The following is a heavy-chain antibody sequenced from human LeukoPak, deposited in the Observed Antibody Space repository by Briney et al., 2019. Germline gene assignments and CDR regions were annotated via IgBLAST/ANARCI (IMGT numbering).Heavy chain of an antibody. CDR3: ARDPGYSYGWRDDAFDI. Sequence: GGSLRLSCAASGFTFSSYGMHWVRQAPGKGLEWVAVIWYDGSNKYYADSVEGRFTISRDNSKNTLYLQMNSLRAEDTAVYYCARDPGYSYGWRDDAFDIWGQGTMVTVSS. J-gene: IGHJ3*02. V-gene: IGHV3-33*01. CDR1: GFTFSSYG. CDR2: IWYDGSNK. D-gene: IGHD5-18*01.